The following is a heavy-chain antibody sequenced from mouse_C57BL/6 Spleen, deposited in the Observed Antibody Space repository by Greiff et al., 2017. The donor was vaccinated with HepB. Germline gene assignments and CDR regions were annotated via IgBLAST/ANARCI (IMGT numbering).Heavy chain of an antibody. J-gene: IGHJ1*03. CDR3: SREYGSSFYWYFDV. V-gene: IGHV1-22*01. D-gene: IGHD1-1*01. CDR2: INPNNGGT. CDR1: GYTFTDYN. Sequence: VQLKQSGPELVKPGASVKMSCKASGYTFTDYNMHWVKQSHGKSLEWIGYINPNNGGTSYNQKFKGKATLTVNKSSSTAYMELRSLTSEDSAVYYCSREYGSSFYWYFDVWGTGTTVTVSS.